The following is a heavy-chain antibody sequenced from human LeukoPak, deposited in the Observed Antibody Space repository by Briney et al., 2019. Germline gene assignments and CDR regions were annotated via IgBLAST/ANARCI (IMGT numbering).Heavy chain of an antibody. CDR1: GFTFSSYG. V-gene: IGHV3-30*02. CDR3: AKNFGSDQLPLYYFDY. CDR2: IRYDGSNK. D-gene: IGHD2-2*01. J-gene: IGHJ4*02. Sequence: PGGSLRLSCAASGFTFSSYGMHWVRQAPGKGLEWVAFIRYDGSNKYYADSVKGRFTISRDNSKNTLYLQMNSLRAEDTAVYYCAKNFGSDQLPLYYFDYWGQGTLVTVSS.